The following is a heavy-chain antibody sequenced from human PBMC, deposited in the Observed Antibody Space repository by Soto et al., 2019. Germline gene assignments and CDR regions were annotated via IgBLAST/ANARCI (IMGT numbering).Heavy chain of an antibody. V-gene: IGHV3-48*03. Sequence: PGGSLRLSCAASGFTFSSYEMNWVRQAPGKGLEWVSCISGSGSTIYYADSVKGRFTISRDNAKNSLYLQMNSLRAEDTAVYYCARDARLGMVGYYYGMDVWGQGTTVTVSS. CDR1: GFTFSSYE. CDR3: ARDARLGMVGYYYGMDV. D-gene: IGHD2-8*01. CDR2: ISGSGSTI. J-gene: IGHJ6*02.